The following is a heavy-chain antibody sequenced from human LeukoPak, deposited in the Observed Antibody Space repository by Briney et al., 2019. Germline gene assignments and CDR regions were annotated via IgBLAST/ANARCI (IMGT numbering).Heavy chain of an antibody. J-gene: IGHJ4*02. CDR2: ITNTGSNT. V-gene: IGHV3-23*01. CDR3: VTNWNGDY. CDR1: GFTFTNYA. Sequence: GGSLRLSCAASGFTFTNYATSWVRQAPDKGLEWVSVITNTGSNTYYADSVKGRFTVSRDNSKNTLYLQMNSLRAEDTALYYCVTNWNGDYWGQGTLVTVSS. D-gene: IGHD1-20*01.